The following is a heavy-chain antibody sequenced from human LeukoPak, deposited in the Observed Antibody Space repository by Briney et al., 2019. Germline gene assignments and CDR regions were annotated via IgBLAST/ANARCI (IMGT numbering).Heavy chain of an antibody. CDR2: IYHTGNT. J-gene: IGHJ4*02. Sequence: SETLSLTCDVSGYSISSGYYWGWIRQPPGKGLEWIGSIYHTGNTYYNPSLKSRVTISVDTSKNQFSLKLSSVTAADTAAYYCARPLSGSFSFNYWGQGTLVTVSS. D-gene: IGHD1-26*01. V-gene: IGHV4-38-2*01. CDR3: ARPLSGSFSFNY. CDR1: GYSISSGYY.